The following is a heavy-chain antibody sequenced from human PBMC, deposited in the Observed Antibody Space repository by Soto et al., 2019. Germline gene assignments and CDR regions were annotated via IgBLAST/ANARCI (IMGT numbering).Heavy chain of an antibody. V-gene: IGHV3-23*01. CDR2: ITRSGGST. CDR3: AKDRYGDYGGVDY. J-gene: IGHJ4*02. CDR1: GFTFSTYA. D-gene: IGHD4-17*01. Sequence: EVQLLESGGGLVQPGGSLRLSCAASGFTFSTYAMIWVRQAPGKGLEWVSVITRSGGSTYYADSVKGRFTISRDNSKNTLYLQMNSLRAEDTAVYYCAKDRYGDYGGVDYWGQGTLVTVSS.